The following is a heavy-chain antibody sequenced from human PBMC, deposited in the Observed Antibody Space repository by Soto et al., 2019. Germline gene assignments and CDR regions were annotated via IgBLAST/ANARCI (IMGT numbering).Heavy chain of an antibody. CDR1: GGSISSGDYY. CDR3: ARDNGVGP. J-gene: IGHJ5*02. Sequence: QVQLQESGPGLEKPSQTLSLTCTVSGGSISSGDYYWSWIRQPPGKGLEWIGYIYDSGSTYYNSSLKSRVNITLDTSKNQFSLKLTSVTAADTAVYYCARDNGVGPWGQGTLVTVSS. CDR2: IYDSGST. D-gene: IGHD2-8*01. V-gene: IGHV4-30-4*01.